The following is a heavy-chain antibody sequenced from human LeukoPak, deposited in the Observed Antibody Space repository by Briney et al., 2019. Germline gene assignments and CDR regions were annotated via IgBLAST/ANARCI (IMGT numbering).Heavy chain of an antibody. CDR3: ARGSWYENWFDP. CDR2: IYYSGST. D-gene: IGHD6-13*01. V-gene: IGHV4-59*06. J-gene: IGHJ5*02. CDR1: GGSISSYY. Sequence: PSETLSLTCTVSGGSISSYYWSWIRQPPGKGLEWIGYIYYSGSTYYNPSLKSRVTISVDTSKNQFSLKLSSVTAADTAVYYCARGSWYENWFDPWGQGTLVTVSS.